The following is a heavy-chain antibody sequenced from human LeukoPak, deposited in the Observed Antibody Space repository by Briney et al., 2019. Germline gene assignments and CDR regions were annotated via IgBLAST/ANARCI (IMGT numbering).Heavy chain of an antibody. V-gene: IGHV3-30*03. Sequence: GGSLRLSCAASGFTFSSYGMHWVRQAPGKGLEWVAVISYDGSNKYYADSVKGRFTISRDNSKNTLYLQMNSLRAEDTAVYYCATLSGEGIAVAGPQPNTFDPWGQGTLVTVSS. D-gene: IGHD6-19*01. CDR2: ISYDGSNK. J-gene: IGHJ5*02. CDR1: GFTFSSYG. CDR3: ATLSGEGIAVAGPQPNTFDP.